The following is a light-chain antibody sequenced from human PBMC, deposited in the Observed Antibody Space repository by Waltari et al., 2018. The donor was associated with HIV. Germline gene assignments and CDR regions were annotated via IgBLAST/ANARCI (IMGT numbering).Light chain of an antibody. V-gene: IGLV2-14*01. CDR2: EVS. CDR1: SSDVGGYNY. Sequence: QSALTQPASVSGSPGQSITISCTGTSSDVGGYNYVSWYQKHQGKAPKLMIYEVSNRPSGVSNRFSGSKSGNTASLTISGLQAEDEADYYCSSYTSSSTLVFGGGTKLTVL. J-gene: IGLJ2*01. CDR3: SSYTSSSTLV.